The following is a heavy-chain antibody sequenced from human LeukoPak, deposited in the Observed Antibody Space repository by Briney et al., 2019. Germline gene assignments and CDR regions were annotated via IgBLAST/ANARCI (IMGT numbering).Heavy chain of an antibody. D-gene: IGHD3-10*01. J-gene: IGHJ5*02. CDR3: ARGRITMVRGVIIRTYNWFDP. CDR2: INHSGST. CDR1: GFSFSNYW. Sequence: PGGSLRLSCTVSGFSFSNYWMSWVRQPPGKGLEWIGEINHSGSTNYNPSLKSRVTISVDTSKNQFSLKLSSVTAADTAVYYCARGRITMVRGVIIRTYNWFDPWGQGTLVTVSS. V-gene: IGHV4-34*01.